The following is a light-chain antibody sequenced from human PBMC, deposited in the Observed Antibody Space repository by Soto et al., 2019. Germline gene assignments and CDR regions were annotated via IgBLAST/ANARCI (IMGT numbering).Light chain of an antibody. Sequence: EIVLTQSPATLSVSPGERASLSCRASQNVDTNLVWYQQKPGQSPRLLIFRASTRATGIPGRFSGSGSGTEFTLTISGLQSEDFAVYYCQQYHQWPPITFCQGTRLEIK. CDR2: RAS. J-gene: IGKJ5*01. CDR1: QNVDTN. CDR3: QQYHQWPPIT. V-gene: IGKV3-15*01.